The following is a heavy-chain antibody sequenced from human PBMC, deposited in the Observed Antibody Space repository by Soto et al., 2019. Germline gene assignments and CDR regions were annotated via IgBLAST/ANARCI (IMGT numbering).Heavy chain of an antibody. V-gene: IGHV4-34*01. CDR1: GGSFSGYY. J-gene: IGHJ4*02. D-gene: IGHD3-10*01. CDR3: ARGRIMVRGVIDY. Sequence: SETLSLTXAVYGGSFSGYYWSWIRQPPGKGLEWIGEINHSGSTNYNPSLKSRVTISVDTSKNQFSLKLSSVTAADTAVYYCARGRIMVRGVIDYWGQGTLVTVSS. CDR2: INHSGST.